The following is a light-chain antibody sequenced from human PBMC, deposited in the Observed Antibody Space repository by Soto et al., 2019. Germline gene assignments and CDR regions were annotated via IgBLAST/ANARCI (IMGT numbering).Light chain of an antibody. CDR3: SSYTSSSTLDV. Sequence: QSVLTQPASVSGSPGQSITISCTGTSSDVGGYNSVSWYQQHPGKAPKLMIYDVSKRPSGVSNRFSGSKSGNTASLTISGLQAEDEADYYCSSYTSSSTLDVFGAGTKLT. J-gene: IGLJ1*01. V-gene: IGLV2-14*01. CDR2: DVS. CDR1: SSDVGGYNS.